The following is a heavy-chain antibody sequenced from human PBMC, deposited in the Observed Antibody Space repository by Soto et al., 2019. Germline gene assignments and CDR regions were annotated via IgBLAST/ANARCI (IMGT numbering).Heavy chain of an antibody. V-gene: IGHV4-59*01. J-gene: IGHJ5*02. CDR2: ISYSGTT. Sequence: PADTLSLTCSVSGASISTYYWRLIGQPPGKGLEWIVDISYSGTTNYNPSLQSRANMSLNTSKNYFSLTLSPVTAADTAVYDGARDLVDCAKAPPRYNWLDPWGQGTLVTVSS. CDR3: ARDLVDCAKAPPRYNWLDP. D-gene: IGHD1-26*01. CDR1: GASISTYY.